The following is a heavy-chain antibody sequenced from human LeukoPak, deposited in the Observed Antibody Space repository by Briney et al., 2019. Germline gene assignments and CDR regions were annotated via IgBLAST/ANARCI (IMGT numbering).Heavy chain of an antibody. D-gene: IGHD6-6*01. CDR1: GGSISSYY. V-gene: IGHV4-59*01. CDR3: ARARHSSFPVNWFDP. CDR2: IYYSGST. Sequence: SETLSLTCTVSGGSISSYYCYWIRQPPGKGLEWIGHIYYSGSTNYNPSLKSRLTISVDTSKNQFSLRLSSVTAADTAVYYCARARHSSFPVNWFDPWGQGTLVSVSS. J-gene: IGHJ5*02.